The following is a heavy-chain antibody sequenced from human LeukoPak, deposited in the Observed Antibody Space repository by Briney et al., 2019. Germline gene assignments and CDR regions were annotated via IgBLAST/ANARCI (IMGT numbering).Heavy chain of an antibody. CDR3: ARGITVTTVYFDY. V-gene: IGHV3-48*03. CDR2: ISDSGSTI. Sequence: GGSLRLSCAASGFTFSTYEMNWVRQAPGKGLEWVSYISDSGSTIYYADSVKGRFTISRDNAKNSLYLQMNSVRAEDTAVYYCARGITVTTVYFDYWGQGNLVTVSS. CDR1: GFTFSTYE. D-gene: IGHD4-17*01. J-gene: IGHJ4*02.